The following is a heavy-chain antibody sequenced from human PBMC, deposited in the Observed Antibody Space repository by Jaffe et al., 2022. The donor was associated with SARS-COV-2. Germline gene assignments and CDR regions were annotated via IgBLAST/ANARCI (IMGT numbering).Heavy chain of an antibody. D-gene: IGHD6-19*01. CDR1: GFTFSSYA. CDR3: AKVGQWLAIEGPPWGGYFDY. V-gene: IGHV3-23*01. CDR2: ISGSGGST. J-gene: IGHJ4*02. Sequence: EVQLLESGGGLVQPGGSLRLSCAASGFTFSSYAMSWVRQAPGKGLEWVSAISGSGGSTYYADSVKGRFTISRDNSKNTLYLQMNSLRAEDTAVYYCAKVGQWLAIEGPPWGGYFDYWGQGTLVTVSS.